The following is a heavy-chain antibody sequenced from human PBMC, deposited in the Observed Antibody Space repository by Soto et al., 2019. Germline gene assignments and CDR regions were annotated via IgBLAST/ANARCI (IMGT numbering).Heavy chain of an antibody. J-gene: IGHJ4*02. D-gene: IGHD6-6*01. CDR3: ATVHSTSRSFDY. CDR1: GFTFSMSA. Sequence: EVQLLESGGGLVQPGGSLRLSCAASGFTFSMSAMTWVRQAPGKGLEWVSTTGLNGRTTYYADSVKGRFTVSRDNSKNTLDLHMGSLRAGDTAVYYCATVHSTSRSFDYWGQGTLVTVSS. CDR2: TGLNGRTT. V-gene: IGHV3-23*01.